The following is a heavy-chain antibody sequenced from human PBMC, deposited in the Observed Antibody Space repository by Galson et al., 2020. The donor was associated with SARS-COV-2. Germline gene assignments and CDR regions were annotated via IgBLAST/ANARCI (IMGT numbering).Heavy chain of an antibody. CDR1: GGSISSYY. CDR2: IYQGGST. CDR3: ARAFDIWGSYRHFDL. D-gene: IGHD3-16*02. Sequence: SETLSLTCTVSGGSISSYYWSWFRQPPGKGLEGFGHIYQGGSTNYNPSLKSRVTISVDTSKNQFSLKLSSVTAADTAVYYCARAFDIWGSYRHFDLWGRGTLVTVSS. J-gene: IGHJ2*01. V-gene: IGHV4-59*01.